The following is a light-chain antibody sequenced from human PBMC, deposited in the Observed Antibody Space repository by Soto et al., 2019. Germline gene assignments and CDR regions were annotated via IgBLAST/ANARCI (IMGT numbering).Light chain of an antibody. CDR2: GTT. V-gene: IGKV3-20*01. J-gene: IGKJ4*01. CDR1: QTIRRD. Sequence: EIAMTPSAASLSVSPGEGGNLXCRASQTIRRDFDWCQQTPGQAPRPLLSGTTSRAHGSPDRFSGSGSGTDFTRIISRLEPEDFAVYYGQQYDNSRLIFGGGTKVDIK. CDR3: QQYDNSRLI.